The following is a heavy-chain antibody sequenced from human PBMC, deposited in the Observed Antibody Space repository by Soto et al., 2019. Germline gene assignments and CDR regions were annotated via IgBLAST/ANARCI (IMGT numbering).Heavy chain of an antibody. CDR3: VSESTPTRWFDS. D-gene: IGHD2-2*01. CDR1: GYTFTIYY. J-gene: IGHJ5*01. V-gene: IGHV1-46*03. Sequence: GASVKVSCKASGYTFTIYYLHWVLQAPGQGLEWMGVINPSGGSTSYAQNFQGRVTMTRDTSTSTVYMELSSLRSEDTAVYYFVSESTPTRWFDSLGQRSLVTV. CDR2: INPSGGST.